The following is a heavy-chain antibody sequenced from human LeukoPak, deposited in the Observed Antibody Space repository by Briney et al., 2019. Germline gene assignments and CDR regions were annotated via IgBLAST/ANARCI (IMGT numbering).Heavy chain of an antibody. V-gene: IGHV3-7*03. J-gene: IGHJ6*02. CDR2: INHNGNVN. CDR1: GFTFSSYW. CDR3: ARGGGLDV. D-gene: IGHD3-16*01. Sequence: GGSLRLSCAASGFTFSSYWMNWARQAPGKGLEWVASINHNGNVNYYVDSVKGRFTISRDNAKNSLYLQMSNLRAEDTAVYFCARGGGLDVWGQGPRSPSP.